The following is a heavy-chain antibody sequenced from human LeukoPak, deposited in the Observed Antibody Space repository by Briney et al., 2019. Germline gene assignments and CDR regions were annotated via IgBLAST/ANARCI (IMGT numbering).Heavy chain of an antibody. CDR3: VRRRSIMYDGNYFDY. V-gene: IGHV4-59*08. CDR1: GDSISSYY. Sequence: SETLSLTCTVSGDSISSYYWSWIRQPPGKGLEWLGYIYYSGSTIYNPSLKSRVAISVDTSKNQFSLKLSSVTAADTAVYYCVRRRSIMYDGNYFDYWGQGTLVTASS. D-gene: IGHD2-8*01. CDR2: IYYSGST. J-gene: IGHJ4*02.